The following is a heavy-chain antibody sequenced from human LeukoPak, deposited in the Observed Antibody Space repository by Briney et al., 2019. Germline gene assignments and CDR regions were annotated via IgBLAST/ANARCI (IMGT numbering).Heavy chain of an antibody. D-gene: IGHD3-3*01. Sequence: PSETLSLTCTVSGGSISSYYWSWTRQPPGKGLEWIGYIYYSGSTNYNPSLKSRVTISVDTSKNQFSLKLSSVTAADTAVYYCARAVYDFWSGLGSIWFDPWGQGTLVTVSS. CDR1: GGSISSYY. J-gene: IGHJ5*02. CDR2: IYYSGST. V-gene: IGHV4-59*01. CDR3: ARAVYDFWSGLGSIWFDP.